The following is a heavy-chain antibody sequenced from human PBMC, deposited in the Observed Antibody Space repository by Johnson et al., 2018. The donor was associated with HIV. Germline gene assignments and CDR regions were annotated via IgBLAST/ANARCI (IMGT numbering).Heavy chain of an antibody. V-gene: IGHV3-13*01. D-gene: IGHD3-22*01. CDR3: AREGTEDMIVVVTSRDDAFDI. J-gene: IGHJ3*02. CDR1: GFTFSSYA. CDR2: IGTAGDT. Sequence: EVQVVESGGGVVQPGRSLRLSCTASGFTFSSYAMHWVRQAPGKGLEWVSAIGTAGDTYYPGSVKGRFTISREHAKNTLYLQMNSLIAEDTALYYCAREGTEDMIVVVTSRDDAFDIWGQGTMVTVSS.